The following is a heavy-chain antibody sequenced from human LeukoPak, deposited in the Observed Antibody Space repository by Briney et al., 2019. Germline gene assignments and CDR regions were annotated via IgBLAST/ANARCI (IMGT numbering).Heavy chain of an antibody. CDR2: IIPIFGTA. CDR3: ARCTTDYYYMDV. CDR1: GYTFTGYY. Sequence: ASVKVSCKASGYTFTGYYMHWVRQAPGQGLEWMGRIIPIFGTANYAQKFQGRVTITTDESTSTAYMELSSLRSEDTAVYYCARCTTDYYYMDVWGKGTTVTVSS. V-gene: IGHV1-69*05. D-gene: IGHD4-17*01. J-gene: IGHJ6*03.